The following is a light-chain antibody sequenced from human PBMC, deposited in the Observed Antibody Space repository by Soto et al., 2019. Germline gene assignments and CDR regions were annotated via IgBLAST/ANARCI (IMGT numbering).Light chain of an antibody. Sequence: QSVLTQPASVSGSPGQSLTISCTGTNNDVGSYNLVTWYQHHPGEAPKLLIFEVNKRPSAVSTRFSASKSGSTASLTISGLQVEDEADYYCCSYAGGGTWVLGGGTKVTVL. CDR2: EVN. CDR3: CSYAGGGTWV. CDR1: NNDVGSYNL. J-gene: IGLJ3*02. V-gene: IGLV2-23*02.